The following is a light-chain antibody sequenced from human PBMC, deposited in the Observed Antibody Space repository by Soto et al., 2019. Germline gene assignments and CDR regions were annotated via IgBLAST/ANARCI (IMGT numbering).Light chain of an antibody. CDR2: GAS. V-gene: IGKV3-15*01. Sequence: EMVMTQSPATLSVSPGERATLSCRASQSVSSNLAWYQQKPGQAPRLLIYGASTRATGIPARFSGIGSGTEFTLTISSLQSEDFAVYYCQQYNNWPLTFGPGTKVDIK. J-gene: IGKJ3*01. CDR1: QSVSSN. CDR3: QQYNNWPLT.